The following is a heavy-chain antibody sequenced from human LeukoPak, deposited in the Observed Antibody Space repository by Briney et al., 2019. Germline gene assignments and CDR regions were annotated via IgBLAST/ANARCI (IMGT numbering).Heavy chain of an antibody. CDR2: IYYSGTT. CDR3: AREDYCSGGSCYSGYFQH. Sequence: SETLSLTCTVSGGSISSYYWSWIRQPPGKGLEWIGYIYYSGTTNYNPSLKSRVIISVDTSKNQFSLKLSSVTAADTAVYYCAREDYCSGGSCYSGYFQHWGQGTLVTVSS. CDR1: GGSISSYY. V-gene: IGHV4-59*01. J-gene: IGHJ1*01. D-gene: IGHD2-15*01.